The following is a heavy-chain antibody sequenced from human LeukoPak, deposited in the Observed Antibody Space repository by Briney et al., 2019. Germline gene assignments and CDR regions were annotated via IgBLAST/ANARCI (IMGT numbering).Heavy chain of an antibody. J-gene: IGHJ3*02. Sequence: GGTLRLSCAASGFTFSYYGMNWVRQAPGKGLEWVAFIRYDGSNDYYADSVKGRFTISRDNAKNSLYLQMNSLRAEDTAVYYCASRETYYDSSGYPRDAFDIWGQGTMVTVSS. CDR2: IRYDGSND. CDR3: ASRETYYDSSGYPRDAFDI. V-gene: IGHV3-30*02. D-gene: IGHD3-22*01. CDR1: GFTFSYYG.